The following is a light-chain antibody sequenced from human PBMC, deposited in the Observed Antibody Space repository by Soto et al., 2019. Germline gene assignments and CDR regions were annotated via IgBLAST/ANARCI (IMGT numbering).Light chain of an antibody. V-gene: IGKV3-20*01. J-gene: IGKJ4*01. CDR2: GAS. CDR3: QQYGGSPLVT. CDR1: QSISSGY. Sequence: ETVLTQSPGTLSLSPGERATLSCRASQSISSGYLAWYQQRPGQAPRLLISGASNSDTGIPDRFSGSGSGTDFTLPISRLEPEDVAVYYCQQYGGSPLVTFGGGTKVGIK.